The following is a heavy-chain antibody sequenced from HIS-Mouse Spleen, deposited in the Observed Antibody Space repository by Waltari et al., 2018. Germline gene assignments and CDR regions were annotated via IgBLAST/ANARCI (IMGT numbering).Heavy chain of an antibody. CDR2: ISYDVSNT. V-gene: IGHV3-30*18. D-gene: IGHD6-19*01. Sequence: QVQLVESGGGVVQPGRSLRLSCAASGFTFSSYGMHWVRRAPGNGLEWVAVISYDVSNTYYADSVKGRFTISRENSKNTLYLQVNSLRAEDTAVYYCAKASSGWLDYWGQGTLVTVSS. CDR1: GFTFSSYG. J-gene: IGHJ4*02. CDR3: AKASSGWLDY.